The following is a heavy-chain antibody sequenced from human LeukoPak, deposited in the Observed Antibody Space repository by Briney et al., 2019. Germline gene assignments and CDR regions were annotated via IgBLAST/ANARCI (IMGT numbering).Heavy chain of an antibody. CDR2: ISNNGGYT. CDR3: AKQLGYCSDGSCYFPY. J-gene: IGHJ4*02. D-gene: IGHD2-15*01. CDR1: GFTFSSSA. Sequence: AGGSLRLSCAASGFTFSSSAMSWVRQAPGKGLEWVSAISNNGGYTYYADSVQGPFTISRDNSKSTLCLQMNSLRAEDTAVYYCAKQLGYCSDGSCYFPYWGQGTLVTVSS. V-gene: IGHV3-23*01.